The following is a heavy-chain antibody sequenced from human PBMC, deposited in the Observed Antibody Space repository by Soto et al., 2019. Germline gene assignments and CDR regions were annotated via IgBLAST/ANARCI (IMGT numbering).Heavy chain of an antibody. J-gene: IGHJ4*02. CDR1: GGSISSGGYY. CDR2: IYYSGST. Sequence: SETLSLTCTVSGGSISSGGYYWSWIRQHPGKGLEWIGYIYYSGSTYYNPSLKSRVTISVDTSKNQFSLKLSSVTAADTAVYYCARGVYNWNVNDDWGQGTMVTVSS. V-gene: IGHV4-31*03. D-gene: IGHD1-20*01. CDR3: ARGVYNWNVNDD.